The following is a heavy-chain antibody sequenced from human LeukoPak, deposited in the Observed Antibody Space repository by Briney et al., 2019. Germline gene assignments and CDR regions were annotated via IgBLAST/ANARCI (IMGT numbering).Heavy chain of an antibody. CDR1: GLTFSSYA. J-gene: IGHJ4*02. CDR3: AKDYYYDSSGFDY. Sequence: GGSLRLSCAASGLTFSSYAMSWVRQAPGKGLEWVSAISGSGGSTYYADSVKGRFTISRDNSKNTLYLQMNSLRAEDTAVYYWAKDYYYDSSGFDYWGQGTLVTVSS. CDR2: ISGSGGST. V-gene: IGHV3-23*01. D-gene: IGHD3-22*01.